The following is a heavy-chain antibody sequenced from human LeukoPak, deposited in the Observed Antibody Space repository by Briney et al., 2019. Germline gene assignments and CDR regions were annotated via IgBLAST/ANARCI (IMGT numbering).Heavy chain of an antibody. Sequence: SVKVSCKASGGTFSSYAISWVRQAPGQGLEWMGGIIPIFGTANYAQKFQGRVTITTDESTSTAYMELSSLRSEDTAVYYCARYSSSWKSFDIWGQGTMVTVSS. V-gene: IGHV1-69*05. CDR3: ARYSSSWKSFDI. D-gene: IGHD6-13*01. CDR2: IIPIFGTA. CDR1: GGTFSSYA. J-gene: IGHJ3*02.